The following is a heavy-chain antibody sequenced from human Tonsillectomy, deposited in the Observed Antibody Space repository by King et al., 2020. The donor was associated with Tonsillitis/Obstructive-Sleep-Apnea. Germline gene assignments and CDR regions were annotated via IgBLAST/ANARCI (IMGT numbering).Heavy chain of an antibody. CDR2: IKSKTDGGTT. CDR1: GFTFSDAW. J-gene: IGHJ4*02. Sequence: QLVQSGGGLVKPGGSLRLSCAASGFTFSDAWMRWVRQAPGKGLEWVGRIKSKTDGGTTDYAAPVKGRFTISRDDLKNTVYLQMNSLKTEDTAVYYCTTELLVRVLFDYWGQGTLVTVSS. V-gene: IGHV3-15*01. D-gene: IGHD3-10*01. CDR3: TTELLVRVLFDY.